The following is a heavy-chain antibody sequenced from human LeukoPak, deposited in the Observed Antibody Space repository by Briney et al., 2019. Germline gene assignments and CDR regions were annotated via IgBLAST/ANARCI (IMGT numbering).Heavy chain of an antibody. Sequence: GGSQRLSCAASGFTISSYAMSWVRQAPGKGLEWVSAISGSGGSTYYADSVKGRFTISRDNSKNTLYLQMNSPRAEDTAVYYCAKEGRGYNWNDLSAFDIWGQGTMVTVSS. D-gene: IGHD1-1*01. V-gene: IGHV3-23*01. CDR3: AKEGRGYNWNDLSAFDI. CDR2: ISGSGGST. J-gene: IGHJ3*02. CDR1: GFTISSYA.